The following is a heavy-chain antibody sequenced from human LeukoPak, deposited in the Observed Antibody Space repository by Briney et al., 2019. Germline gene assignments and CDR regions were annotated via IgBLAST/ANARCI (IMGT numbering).Heavy chain of an antibody. CDR1: GYTFTGYY. CDR2: INPNSGGT. V-gene: IGHV1-2*02. D-gene: IGHD3-9*01. J-gene: IGHJ4*02. CDR3: ARAGRLRYFDWSIRNY. Sequence: ASVKVSCKASGYTFTGYYMHWVRQAPGQGLEWMGWINPNSGGTNYAQKFQGRVTMTRDTSISTAYMELSRLRSDDTAVYYCARAGRLRYFDWSIRNYWGQGTLVTVSS.